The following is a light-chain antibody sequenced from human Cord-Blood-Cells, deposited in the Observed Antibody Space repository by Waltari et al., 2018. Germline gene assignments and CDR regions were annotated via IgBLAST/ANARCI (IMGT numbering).Light chain of an antibody. CDR1: TGAVTSGHY. J-gene: IGLJ3*02. Sequence: QAVVTQEPSLPVSPGGTVTLTCGSSTGAVTSGHYPYWFQQKPGQAPRTLLYDTSNNLSWTPARFSGSLLGGKAALTLSGAQPEDEAEYYCWLSYSGARVFGGGTKLTVL. CDR3: WLSYSGARV. V-gene: IGLV7-46*01. CDR2: DTS.